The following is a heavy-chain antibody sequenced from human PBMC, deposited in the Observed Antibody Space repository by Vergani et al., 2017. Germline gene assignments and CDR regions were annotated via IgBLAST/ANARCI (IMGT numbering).Heavy chain of an antibody. D-gene: IGHD5-18*01. CDR3: ARVGGYSYGYNYFDY. Sequence: QVQLQESCPGLVKPSETLSLTCTVSGYSISSGYYWGWLRQPPGKGLEWIGSIYHSGSTYYNPSLKSRVTISVDTSKNQFSLKLSSVTAADTAVYYCARVGGYSYGYNYFDYWGQGTLVTVSS. V-gene: IGHV4-38-2*02. J-gene: IGHJ4*02. CDR1: GYSISSGYY. CDR2: IYHSGST.